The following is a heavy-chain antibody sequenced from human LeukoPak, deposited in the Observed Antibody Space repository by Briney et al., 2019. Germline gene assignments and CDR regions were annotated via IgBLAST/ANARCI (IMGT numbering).Heavy chain of an antibody. CDR2: IRSSSET. Sequence: GGSLRLSCAASGFIFSQYSMNWVRQAPGKGLEWVSHIRSSSETFYADSVKGRFTIFRDNARNSLYLQMNNLRGEDTAIYYCARDAGNSGYGCDLWGQGTLVTVPS. CDR1: GFIFSQYS. V-gene: IGHV3-48*01. CDR3: ARDAGNSGYGCDL. D-gene: IGHD5-12*01. J-gene: IGHJ5*02.